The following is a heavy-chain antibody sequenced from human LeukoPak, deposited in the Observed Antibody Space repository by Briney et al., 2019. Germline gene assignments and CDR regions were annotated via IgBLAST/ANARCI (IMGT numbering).Heavy chain of an antibody. Sequence: PGGSLRLSCAASGFPFSDAWMSWVRQAPGKGLEWVGRIESKTDSWTTEYAAPVKGRFTISRDDSKNTLYLQMNSLKIEDTAVYYCTRDEGDDYFDNWGQGTLVTVSS. CDR2: IESKTDSWTT. J-gene: IGHJ4*02. CDR1: GFPFSDAW. V-gene: IGHV3-15*04. D-gene: IGHD3-16*01. CDR3: TRDEGDDYFDN.